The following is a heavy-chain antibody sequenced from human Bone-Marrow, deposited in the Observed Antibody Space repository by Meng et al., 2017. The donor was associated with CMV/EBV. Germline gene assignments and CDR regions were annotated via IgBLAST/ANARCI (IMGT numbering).Heavy chain of an antibody. V-gene: IGHV3-30*19. J-gene: IGHJ4*02. CDR3: STKGQWLADY. CDR1: GFTFSSYG. Sequence: GESLKISCAASGFTFSSYGMHWVRQAPGKGLEWVAVISYDGSNKYYADSVKGRFTISRDNSKNTLYLQMNSLRAEDTAVYYCSTKGQWLADYWGQGTLVTVSS. D-gene: IGHD6-19*01. CDR2: ISYDGSNK.